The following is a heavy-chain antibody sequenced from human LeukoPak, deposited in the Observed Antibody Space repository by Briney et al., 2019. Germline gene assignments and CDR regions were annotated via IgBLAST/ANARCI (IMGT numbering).Heavy chain of an antibody. J-gene: IGHJ5*02. Sequence: GGSLRLSCAASGFTFSSYGMHWVRQAPGKGLEWVAFIRFDGSSKYYAHSVKGRFTISRDNSKNTLYLQMNSLRADDTAMYYCAKDLGTHGSGSYPFDPWGQGTLVTVSS. D-gene: IGHD3-10*01. CDR2: IRFDGSSK. CDR1: GFTFSSYG. V-gene: IGHV3-30*02. CDR3: AKDLGTHGSGSYPFDP.